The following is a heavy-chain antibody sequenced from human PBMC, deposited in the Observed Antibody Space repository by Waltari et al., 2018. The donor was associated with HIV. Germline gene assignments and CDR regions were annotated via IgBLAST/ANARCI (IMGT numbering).Heavy chain of an antibody. J-gene: IGHJ4*02. CDR2: IIPIFGTA. CDR1: GGTFTSSP. D-gene: IGHD5-12*01. Sequence: QVQLVQSGAEVKKPGSSVKCSCKATGGTFTSSPISWVRQAPGQGLEWMGGIIPIFGTANYAQKFQGRVTITADESTSTAYMELSSLRSEDTAVYYCANGGYSGYGPLGYWGQGTLVTVSS. CDR3: ANGGYSGYGPLGY. V-gene: IGHV1-69*01.